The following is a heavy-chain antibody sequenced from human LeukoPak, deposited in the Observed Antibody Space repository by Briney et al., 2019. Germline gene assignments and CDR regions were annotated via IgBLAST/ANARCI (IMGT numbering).Heavy chain of an antibody. CDR2: IYYTGST. V-gene: IGHV4-39*01. Sequence: SETLSLTCTVSGGSISSSSWYWDWIRQPPGKGLEWIGTIYYTGSTYYNPSLKSRATISVDTSKDQFSLKLSSVTAADTAVYYCARLYCGGECYSGYFDYWGQGTLVTVSS. CDR3: ARLYCGGECYSGYFDY. J-gene: IGHJ4*02. CDR1: GGSISSSSWY. D-gene: IGHD2-21*01.